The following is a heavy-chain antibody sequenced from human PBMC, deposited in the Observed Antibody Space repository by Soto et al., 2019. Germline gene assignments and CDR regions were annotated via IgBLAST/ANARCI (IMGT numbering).Heavy chain of an antibody. CDR1: GGSISSYY. CDR3: ASGGVDTAMVTGWFDP. J-gene: IGHJ5*02. CDR2: IYYSGST. V-gene: IGHV4-59*01. Sequence: QVQLQESGPGLVKPSETLSLTCTVSGGSISSYYWSWIRQPPGKGLEWIGCIYYSGSTNYNPSLKSRVTISVDTSKTHFSLKLSSVTAADTAVYYCASGGVDTAMVTGWFDPWGQGTLVTVSS. D-gene: IGHD5-18*01.